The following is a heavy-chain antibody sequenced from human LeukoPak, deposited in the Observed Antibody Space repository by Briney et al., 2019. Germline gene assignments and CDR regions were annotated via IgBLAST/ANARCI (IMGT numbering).Heavy chain of an antibody. CDR1: GFTFSSYR. CDR2: ISSSSSNI. V-gene: IGHV3-21*01. CDR3: ARPRVGATGWFDP. J-gene: IGHJ5*02. D-gene: IGHD1-26*01. Sequence: GGSLRLSCAASGFTFSSYRMNWVRQAPGKGLEWVSSISSSSSNIYYADSVKGRFTISRDNSKNTLYLQMNSLRAADTAVYYCARPRVGATGWFDPWGQGTLVTVSS.